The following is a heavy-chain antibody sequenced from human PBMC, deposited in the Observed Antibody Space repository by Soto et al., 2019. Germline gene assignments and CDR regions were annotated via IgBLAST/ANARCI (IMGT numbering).Heavy chain of an antibody. CDR1: GFTFSSYG. CDR2: ISYDGSNK. D-gene: IGHD6-19*01. Sequence: GESLKISCAASGFTFSSYGMHWVRQAPGKGLEWVAVISYDGSNKYYADSVKGRFTISRDNSKNTLYLQMNSLRAEDTAVYYCAKDLISIAVAGNFDYWGQGTLVTVSS. V-gene: IGHV3-30*18. J-gene: IGHJ4*02. CDR3: AKDLISIAVAGNFDY.